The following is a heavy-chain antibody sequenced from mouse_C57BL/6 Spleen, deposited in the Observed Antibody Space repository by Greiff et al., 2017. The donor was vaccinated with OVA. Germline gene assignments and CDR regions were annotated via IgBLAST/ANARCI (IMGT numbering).Heavy chain of an antibody. CDR3: TFIYYDYVAWFAY. CDR1: GYTFTSYW. CDR2: IYPGNSDT. V-gene: IGHV1-5*01. D-gene: IGHD2-4*01. J-gene: IGHJ3*01. Sequence: EVQLQQSGTVLARPGASVKMSCKTSGYTFTSYWMHWVKQRPGQGLEWIGAIYPGNSDTSYNQKFKGKAKLTAVTSASTAYMELSSLTNEDSAVYYGTFIYYDYVAWFAYWGQGTLVTVSA.